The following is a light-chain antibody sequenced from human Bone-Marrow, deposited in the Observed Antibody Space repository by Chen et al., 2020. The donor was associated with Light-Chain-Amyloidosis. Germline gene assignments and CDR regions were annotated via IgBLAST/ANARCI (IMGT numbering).Light chain of an antibody. CDR1: NIGSTS. J-gene: IGLJ3*02. CDR3: QVWDRSSDRPV. Sequence: SYVLTQPSSVSGAPGQPATSACGGNNIGSTSVHWYQQTPGQAPLLVVYDDSDRPSGIPERLSGSNSGNTATLTISRVEAGDEADYYCQVWDRSSDRPVFGGGTKLTVL. CDR2: DDS. V-gene: IGLV3-21*02.